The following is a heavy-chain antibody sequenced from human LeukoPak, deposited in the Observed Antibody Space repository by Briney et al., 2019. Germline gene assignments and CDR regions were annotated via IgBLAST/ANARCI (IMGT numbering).Heavy chain of an antibody. D-gene: IGHD5-18*01. CDR3: ARQSSYGFLPFDY. J-gene: IGHJ4*02. CDR1: GDSISSSSYY. CDR2: IYYSGST. V-gene: IGHV4-39*01. Sequence: SETLSLTCTVSGDSISSSSYYWGWIRQPPGKGLEWIGSIYYSGSTYYNTSLKSRVTISVDTSKNQFSLKLSSVTAADTAVYYCARQSSYGFLPFDYWGQGTLVAVSS.